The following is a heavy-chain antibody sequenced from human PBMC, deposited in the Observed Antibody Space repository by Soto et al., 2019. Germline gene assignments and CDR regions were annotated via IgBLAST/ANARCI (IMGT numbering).Heavy chain of an antibody. CDR2: ISDYYGET. Sequence: QIQLVQSGAEVKKPGASVKVSCKASGYKFDRYGITWVRQAPGQGLECMGWISDYYGETKPVKKLQGRVTLTVDTSTSTVYREVRNLRSDDPAVYSCARDLEEAGEVCTGVGLYWGQGTLVTVSS. D-gene: IGHD2-8*02. CDR3: ARDLEEAGEVCTGVGLY. V-gene: IGHV1-18*01. J-gene: IGHJ4*02. CDR1: GYKFDRYG.